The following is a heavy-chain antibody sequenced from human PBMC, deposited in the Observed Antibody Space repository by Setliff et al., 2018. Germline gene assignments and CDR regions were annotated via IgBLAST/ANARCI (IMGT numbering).Heavy chain of an antibody. CDR1: GFTFSTYR. Sequence: LRLSCAASGFTFSTYRMHWVRQAPGKGLEWVAVIWGDGGTKYHADSVKGRFTISRDNSQNTMYLQMNSLRAEDTAVYYCARTCSGSGCYAGLESWGQGTPVTVSS. V-gene: IGHV3-33*08. CDR3: ARTCSGSGCYAGLES. CDR2: IWGDGGTK. J-gene: IGHJ4*02. D-gene: IGHD2-15*01.